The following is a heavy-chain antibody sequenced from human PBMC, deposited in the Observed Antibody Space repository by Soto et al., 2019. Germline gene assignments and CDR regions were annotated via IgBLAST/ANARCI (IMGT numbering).Heavy chain of an antibody. CDR3: ATGIRRIQLWPIDY. CDR1: GYTLTELS. Sequence: GASVNVSCKVSGYTLTELSMHWVRQAPGKGLEWMGGFDPEDGETIYAQKFQGRVTMTEDTSTDTAYMELSSLRSEDTAVYYCATGIRRIQLWPIDYWGQGTLVTVSS. V-gene: IGHV1-24*01. J-gene: IGHJ4*02. D-gene: IGHD5-18*01. CDR2: FDPEDGET.